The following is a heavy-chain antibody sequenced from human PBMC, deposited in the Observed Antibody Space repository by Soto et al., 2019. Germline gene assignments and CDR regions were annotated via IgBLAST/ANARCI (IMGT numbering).Heavy chain of an antibody. CDR3: ASDPPGYSGYDYAPGPLDY. CDR2: IIPIFGTA. J-gene: IGHJ4*02. V-gene: IGHV1-69*13. Sequence: SVKVSCKASGGTFSSYAISWVRQAPGQGLEWMGGIIPIFGTANYAQKFQGRVTITADESTSTAYMELSSLRSEDTAVYYCASDPPGYSGYDYAPGPLDYWGQGTLVTVSS. D-gene: IGHD5-12*01. CDR1: GGTFSSYA.